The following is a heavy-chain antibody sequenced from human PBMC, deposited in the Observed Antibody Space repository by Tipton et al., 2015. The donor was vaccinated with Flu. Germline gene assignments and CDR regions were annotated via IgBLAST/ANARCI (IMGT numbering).Heavy chain of an antibody. CDR3: ARRHLEPHFDY. CDR1: GYSIGSGYF. J-gene: IGHJ4*02. V-gene: IGHV4-38-2*01. D-gene: IGHD3-3*01. Sequence: TLSLTCAVSGYSIGSGYFWGWIRQPPGKGLEWIGSIYHSGSTFYNPSLKSRVTISLDTSKNQFSLKLHAVTAADTAVYFCARRHLEPHFDYWGQGILVTVSS. CDR2: IYHSGST.